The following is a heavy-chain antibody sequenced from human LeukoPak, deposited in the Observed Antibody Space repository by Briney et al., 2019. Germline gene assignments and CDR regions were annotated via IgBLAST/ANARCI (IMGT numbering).Heavy chain of an antibody. D-gene: IGHD6-19*01. V-gene: IGHV5-51*01. J-gene: IGHJ4*02. CDR1: GYSFTTYW. Sequence: GESLKISCKGSGYSFTTYWIGWVRQMPGKGLEWIGIIYPGDSDIRYSPSFQGQVTISADKSISTAYLQWSSLKASDTAMYYCARRTAIPVTDGEFDYWGQGTLVTISS. CDR3: ARRTAIPVTDGEFDY. CDR2: IYPGDSDI.